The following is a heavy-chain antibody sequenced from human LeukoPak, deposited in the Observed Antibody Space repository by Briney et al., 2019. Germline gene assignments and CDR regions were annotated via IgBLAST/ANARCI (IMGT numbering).Heavy chain of an antibody. CDR3: ANAEIAVAGTDYYYYYGMDV. CDR2: ISGSGGST. CDR1: GFTFSSYA. J-gene: IGHJ6*02. V-gene: IGHV3-23*01. Sequence: GGSLRLSCAAPGFTFSSYAMSWVRQAPGTGLEWVSAISGSGGSTYYADSVKGRFTISRDNSKNTLYMQMNSLRAEDTDVYYCANAEIAVAGTDYYYYYGMDVWGQGATVTVSS. D-gene: IGHD6-19*01.